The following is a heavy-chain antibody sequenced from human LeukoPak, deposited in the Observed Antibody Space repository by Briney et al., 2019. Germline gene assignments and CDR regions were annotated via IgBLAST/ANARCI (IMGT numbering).Heavy chain of an antibody. CDR2: ISTSGGST. CDR1: GFIFRNYG. J-gene: IGHJ4*02. CDR3: ARGSRITMVRGAHKED. Sequence: PGGSLRLSCAASGFIFRNYGVSWVRQAPGKGLEWVSAISTSGGSTYYADSVKGRFTVSRENSKNTVYLQMNSLRSEDTAVYYCARGSRITMVRGAHKEDWGQGTLVTVSS. V-gene: IGHV3-23*01. D-gene: IGHD3-10*01.